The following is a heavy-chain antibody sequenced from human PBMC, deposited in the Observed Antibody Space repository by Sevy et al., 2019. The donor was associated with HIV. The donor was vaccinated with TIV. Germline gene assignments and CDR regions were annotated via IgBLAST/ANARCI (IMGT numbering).Heavy chain of an antibody. CDR2: ISATGGSK. CDR1: GFTLGSYT. D-gene: IGHD2-21*02. Sequence: GGSLRLSCAASGFTLGSYTMNWVRQAPGKGLEWVASISATGGSKYYADSVKGRFTISRDVSKGILYLQMNSLTAEDTAIFYCAKTPQKLPFHPHYFDYWGQGTLVTVSS. J-gene: IGHJ4*02. V-gene: IGHV3-23*01. CDR3: AKTPQKLPFHPHYFDY.